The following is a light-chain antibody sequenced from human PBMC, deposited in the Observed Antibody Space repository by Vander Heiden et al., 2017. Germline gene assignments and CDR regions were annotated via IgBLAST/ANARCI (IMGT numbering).Light chain of an antibody. CDR1: QSVLSTSSNENY. CDR2: WAS. V-gene: IGKV4-1*01. Sequence: DTVMTQSPASLAVSLGERAPINCKSSQSVLSTSSNENYLAWYQQKPGQPPKLLIYWASTRESGVPDRFSGSGSGTDFTLTISSLQAEDVAVYYCQQYYSTPRTFGQGTKVEIK. CDR3: QQYYSTPRT. J-gene: IGKJ1*01.